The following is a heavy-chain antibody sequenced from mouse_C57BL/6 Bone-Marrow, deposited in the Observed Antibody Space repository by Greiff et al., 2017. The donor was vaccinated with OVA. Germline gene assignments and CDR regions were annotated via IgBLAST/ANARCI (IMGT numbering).Heavy chain of an antibody. J-gene: IGHJ4*01. CDR1: GFTFSSYA. V-gene: IGHV5-4*03. Sequence: EVKLVESGGGLVKPGGSLKLSCAASGFTFSSYAMSWVRQTPEKRLEWVATISDGGSYTYYPDNVKGRFTISRDNAKNNLYLQMSHLKSEDTAMYYCARIYGIYAMDYWGQGTSVTVSS. CDR2: ISDGGSYT. D-gene: IGHD2-1*01. CDR3: ARIYGIYAMDY.